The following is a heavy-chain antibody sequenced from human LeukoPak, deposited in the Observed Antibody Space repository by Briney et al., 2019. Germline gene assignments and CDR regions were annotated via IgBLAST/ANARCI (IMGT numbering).Heavy chain of an antibody. D-gene: IGHD3-10*01. Sequence: SETLSLTCAVYGGSFSGYYWSWIRQPPGKGLEWIGEINHSGSTNYNPSLKSRVTISVDTSKNQFSLKLSSVTAADTAVYYCARPSLLLSIRGAFDIWGQGTMVTVSS. CDR3: ARPSLLLSIRGAFDI. CDR2: INHSGST. V-gene: IGHV4-34*01. CDR1: GGSFSGYY. J-gene: IGHJ3*02.